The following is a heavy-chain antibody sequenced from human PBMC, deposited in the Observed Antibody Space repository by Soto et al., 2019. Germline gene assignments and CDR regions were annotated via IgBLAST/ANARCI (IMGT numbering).Heavy chain of an antibody. CDR2: IYWDDDK. D-gene: IGHD3-10*01. V-gene: IGHV2-5*02. CDR3: AHTLWGSGSNMYYYYYYGMDV. J-gene: IGHJ6*02. Sequence: QITLKESGPTLVKPTQTLTLTCTFSGFSLSTSGVGVGWIRQPPGKALEWLALIYWDDDKRYSPSLKSRLTITKDTTKNQVVLTMTNMDPVDTATYYCAHTLWGSGSNMYYYYYYGMDVWGQGTTVTVSS. CDR1: GFSLSTSGVG.